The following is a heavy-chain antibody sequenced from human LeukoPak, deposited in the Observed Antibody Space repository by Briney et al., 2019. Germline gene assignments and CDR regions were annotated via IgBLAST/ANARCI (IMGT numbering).Heavy chain of an antibody. V-gene: IGHV4-39*07. J-gene: IGHJ5*02. Sequence: SETLSLTCTVSGGSISSSSYYWGWIRQPPGKGLEWIGSIYYSGSTYYNPSLESRVTISVDTSKNQFSLKLSSVTAADTAVYYCARGGQWELLTLVTQYNWFDPWGQGTLVTVSS. CDR1: GGSISSSSYY. D-gene: IGHD1-26*01. CDR3: ARGGQWELLTLVTQYNWFDP. CDR2: IYYSGST.